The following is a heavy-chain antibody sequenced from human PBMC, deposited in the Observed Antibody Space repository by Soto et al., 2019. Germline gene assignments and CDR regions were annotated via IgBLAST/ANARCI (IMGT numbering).Heavy chain of an antibody. D-gene: IGHD3-22*01. CDR1: GFTFSSYS. CDR3: ARDRPTYYDSSVEAYYFDY. CDR2: ISGSSSTI. J-gene: IGHJ4*02. V-gene: IGHV3-48*02. Sequence: HPVGSLRLSCAASGFTFSSYSMNWVRQAPGKGLEWVSYISGSSSTIYYADSVKGRFTISRDNAKNSLYLQMNSLRDEDTAVYYCARDRPTYYDSSVEAYYFDYWGQGTLVTVSS.